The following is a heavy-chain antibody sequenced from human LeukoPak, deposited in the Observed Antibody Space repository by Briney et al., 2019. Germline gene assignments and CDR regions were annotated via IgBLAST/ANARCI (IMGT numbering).Heavy chain of an antibody. D-gene: IGHD4-17*01. Sequence: GGSLRLSCAASGFIFDHYGMYWVRQAPGKGLEWVSYISVSGTTMYYADSVKGRFTLSRDNAKNSLYLQMNSLRAEDTAVYYCARVGRLQYGDYVAFDYWGQGALVTVSS. CDR2: ISVSGTTM. CDR3: ARVGRLQYGDYVAFDY. J-gene: IGHJ4*02. V-gene: IGHV3-48*03. CDR1: GFIFDHYG.